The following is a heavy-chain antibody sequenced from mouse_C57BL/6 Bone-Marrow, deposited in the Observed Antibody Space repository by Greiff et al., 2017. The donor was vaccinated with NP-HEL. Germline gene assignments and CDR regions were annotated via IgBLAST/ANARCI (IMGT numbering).Heavy chain of an antibody. D-gene: IGHD1-1*01. V-gene: IGHV5-4*03. CDR1: GFTFSSYA. CDR3: ASPDYYGSSYRVAY. Sequence: EVMLVESGGGLVKPGGSLKLSCAASGFTFSSYAMSWVRQTPEKRLEWVATISDGGSYTYYPDNVKGRFTISRDNAYNKLYLDISQLKSEDTAMYYCASPDYYGSSYRVAYWGQGTLVTVSA. J-gene: IGHJ3*01. CDR2: ISDGGSYT.